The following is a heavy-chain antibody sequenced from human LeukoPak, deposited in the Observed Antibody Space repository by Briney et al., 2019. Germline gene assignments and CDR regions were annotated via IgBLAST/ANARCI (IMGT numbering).Heavy chain of an antibody. CDR1: GGSFSGFY. V-gene: IGHV4-34*01. CDR3: ARRVMAVAGAYNWFDP. CDR2: IDPPGST. J-gene: IGHJ5*02. D-gene: IGHD6-19*01. Sequence: SETLSLTCAVKGGSFSGFYWNWIRQSPGKGLEWIGEIDPPGSTTYNPSLKSRVTLSVDTSKNQFSLKLSSVTAADTAVYYCARRVMAVAGAYNWFDPWGQGTLVTVSS.